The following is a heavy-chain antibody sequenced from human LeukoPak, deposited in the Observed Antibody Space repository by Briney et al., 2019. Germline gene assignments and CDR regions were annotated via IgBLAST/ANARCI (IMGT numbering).Heavy chain of an antibody. CDR2: ISGSGGST. CDR3: AKDLKFGVTMVRGVTIITERSGY. J-gene: IGHJ4*02. D-gene: IGHD3-10*01. Sequence: GGSLRLSCAASGFTFSSYAMSWVRQAPGKGLEWVSAISGSGGSTYYADSVKGRFTISRDNSKNTLYLQMNSLRAEDTAVYYCAKDLKFGVTMVRGVTIITERSGYWGQGTLVTVSS. CDR1: GFTFSSYA. V-gene: IGHV3-23*01.